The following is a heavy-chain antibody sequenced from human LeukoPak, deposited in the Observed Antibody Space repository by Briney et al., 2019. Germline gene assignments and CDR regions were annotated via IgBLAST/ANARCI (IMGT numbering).Heavy chain of an antibody. Sequence: GGSLRLSCAASGFTFSSYGMHWVRQAPGKGLEWVAVISYDGSNKYYADSVKGRFTISRDNSKNTLYMQMNSLRAEDTAVYYCAKSAGYDFWSGYYLDYWGQGTLVTVSS. J-gene: IGHJ4*02. CDR2: ISYDGSNK. CDR1: GFTFSSYG. CDR3: AKSAGYDFWSGYYLDY. D-gene: IGHD3-3*01. V-gene: IGHV3-30*18.